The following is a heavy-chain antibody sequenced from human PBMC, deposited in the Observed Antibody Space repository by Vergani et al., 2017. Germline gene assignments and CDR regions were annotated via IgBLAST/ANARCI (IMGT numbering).Heavy chain of an antibody. CDR1: GASIRSSNYY. Sequence: QLQLQESGPGLVKPSATLSLTCSVSGASIRSSNYYWGWIRQPPGKGLEWIASIYYSGRTYYNPSLKSRVTISVDTSNNQLSLKLSSVTAADTAVYFCARHSTVEWLVKLGWIDPWGQGILVTVSS. D-gene: IGHD6-19*01. CDR3: ARHSTVEWLVKLGWIDP. J-gene: IGHJ5*02. V-gene: IGHV4-39*01. CDR2: IYYSGRT.